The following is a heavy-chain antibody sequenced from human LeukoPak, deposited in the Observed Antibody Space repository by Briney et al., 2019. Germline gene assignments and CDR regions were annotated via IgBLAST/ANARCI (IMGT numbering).Heavy chain of an antibody. CDR3: AREIYGRFDY. CDR1: GYTFSSYG. D-gene: IGHD4-17*01. J-gene: IGHJ4*02. CDR2: INDYNGNT. Sequence: ATVKVSCKASGYTFSSYGISWVRQAPGQGLECMGWINDYNGNTNYVQRLQGRVTMTTDTSTGTAYMELRSLRSDDTAVYYCAREIYGRFDYWGQGTLVTVSS. V-gene: IGHV1-18*01.